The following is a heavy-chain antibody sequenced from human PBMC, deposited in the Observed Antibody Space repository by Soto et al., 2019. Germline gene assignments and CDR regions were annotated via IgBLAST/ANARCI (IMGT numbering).Heavy chain of an antibody. CDR1: GSSISSSNW. J-gene: IGHJ5*02. CDR2: IYHSGST. D-gene: IGHD5-12*01. Sequence: SETLSLTCAVCGSSISSSNWWSWVRQPPGKGLEWIGEIYHSGSTNYNPSLKSRVTISVDKSKNQFSLKLSSVTAADTAVYYCARHELADIVATIGNWFDPWGQGTLVTVS. CDR3: ARHELADIVATIGNWFDP. V-gene: IGHV4-4*02.